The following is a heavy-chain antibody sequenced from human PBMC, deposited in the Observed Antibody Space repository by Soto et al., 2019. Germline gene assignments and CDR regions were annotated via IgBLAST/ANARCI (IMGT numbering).Heavy chain of an antibody. CDR1: GAPFSGYY. CDR2: INHTGST. J-gene: IGHJ4*02. D-gene: IGHD3-3*01. CDR3: ARGREIFGAVTPFEY. V-gene: IGHV4-34*01. Sequence: SETLSLTCAVYGAPFSGYYWTWIRQPPGKGLEWIGEINHTGSTKYNPSPKSRVTISLDTSKNQFSLSLRSATAADTAVYYCARGREIFGAVTPFEYWGQGTQVTVSS.